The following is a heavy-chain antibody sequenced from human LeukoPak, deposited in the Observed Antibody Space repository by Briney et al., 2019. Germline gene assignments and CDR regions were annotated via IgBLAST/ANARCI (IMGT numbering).Heavy chain of an antibody. CDR3: ARVLSISIFGVAYYMDA. J-gene: IGHJ6*03. CDR2: ISAYNGNT. Sequence: ASVKVSCKASGYTFINYGISWVRQAPGQGLEWVGWISAYNGNTDYAQKLQGRVTMTTDTSTSTAYMELRSLRSDDTAVYYCARVLSISIFGVAYYMDAWGKGTTVTVSS. D-gene: IGHD3-3*01. CDR1: GYTFINYG. V-gene: IGHV1-18*01.